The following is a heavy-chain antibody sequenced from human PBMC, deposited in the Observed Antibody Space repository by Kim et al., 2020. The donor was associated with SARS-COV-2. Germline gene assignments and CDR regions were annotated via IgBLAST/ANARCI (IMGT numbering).Heavy chain of an antibody. D-gene: IGHD3-9*01. V-gene: IGHV3-11*05. CDR2: ISSSSSYT. J-gene: IGHJ5*02. CDR1: GFTFSDYY. CDR3: ARDSYYDILTGSNWFVP. Sequence: GGSLRLSCAASGFTFSDYYMSWIRQAPGKGLEWVSYISSSSSYTNYADSVKGRFTISRDNAKNSLYLQMNSLRAEDTAVYYCARDSYYDILTGSNWFVPWGQGTLGTVSP.